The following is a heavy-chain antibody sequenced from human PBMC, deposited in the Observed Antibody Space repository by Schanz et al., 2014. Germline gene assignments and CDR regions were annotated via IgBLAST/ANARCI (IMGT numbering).Heavy chain of an antibody. CDR1: GGTFSTYT. J-gene: IGHJ4*02. V-gene: IGHV1-69*02. CDR3: ARAFGGYDPAGALDY. Sequence: QVQLVQSGAEVKKPGSSVKVSCKASGGTFSTYTISWVRQAPGQGLEWMGRIIPILGIANYAQKFQGWVTMTRDTSISTAYMELSRLKSDDTAVYYCARAFGGYDPAGALDYWGQGTLVTVSS. CDR2: IIPILGIA. D-gene: IGHD5-12*01.